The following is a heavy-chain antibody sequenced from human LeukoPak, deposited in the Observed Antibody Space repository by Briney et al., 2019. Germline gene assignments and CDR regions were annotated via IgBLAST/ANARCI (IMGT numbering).Heavy chain of an antibody. D-gene: IGHD3-10*01. CDR2: ISVYNGNT. CDR1: GYIFNSYG. CDR3: ARGDTYYYGSGPDY. V-gene: IGHV1-18*01. J-gene: IGHJ4*02. Sequence: ASVKVSCKASGYIFNSYGISWVRQAPGQGLEWMGWISVYNGNTKYGQKFQGRVTMTTDTSTSTAYMELRSLRSDDTAVYYCARGDTYYYGSGPDYWGQGTLVTVSS.